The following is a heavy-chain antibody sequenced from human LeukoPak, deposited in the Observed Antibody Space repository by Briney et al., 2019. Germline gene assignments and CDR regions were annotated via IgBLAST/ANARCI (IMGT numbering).Heavy chain of an antibody. Sequence: SVKVSCKASGGTFSSYAISWVRQAPGQGLEWMGGIIPIFGTANYAQKFQGRVTITTDESTSTAYVELSSLRSVDTAVYYCARGSPYYDSSGMGFDYWGQGTLVTVSS. CDR1: GGTFSSYA. CDR2: IIPIFGTA. J-gene: IGHJ4*02. CDR3: ARGSPYYDSSGMGFDY. D-gene: IGHD3-22*01. V-gene: IGHV1-69*05.